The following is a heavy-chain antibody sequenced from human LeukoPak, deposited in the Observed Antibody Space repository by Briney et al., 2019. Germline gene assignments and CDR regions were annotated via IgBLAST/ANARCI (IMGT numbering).Heavy chain of an antibody. Sequence: PGGSLRLSCAASGFIFSDYYMSWIRQAPGKGLEWVSSISSSTNYIYYADSVKGRFTISRDNAKNALYLQMNSLRAEDTAVYYCARKITGPYYFDYWGQGTLVTVSS. CDR2: ISSSTNYI. CDR1: GFIFSDYY. D-gene: IGHD1-14*01. J-gene: IGHJ4*02. V-gene: IGHV3-11*06. CDR3: ARKITGPYYFDY.